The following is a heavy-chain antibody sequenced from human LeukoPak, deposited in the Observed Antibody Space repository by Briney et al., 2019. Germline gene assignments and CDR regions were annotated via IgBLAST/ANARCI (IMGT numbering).Heavy chain of an antibody. CDR2: INSDGSST. CDR1: GFTFSSYW. Sequence: GGSLRLSCAASGFTFSSYWMHWVRQAPGKGLVWVSRINSDGSSTSYADSVKGRFTISRDNAKNTLYLQMNSLRAEDTAVYYCARVKAYYYDSSGPYAFDIWGQGTMVTVSS. D-gene: IGHD3-22*01. J-gene: IGHJ3*02. CDR3: ARVKAYYYDSSGPYAFDI. V-gene: IGHV3-74*01.